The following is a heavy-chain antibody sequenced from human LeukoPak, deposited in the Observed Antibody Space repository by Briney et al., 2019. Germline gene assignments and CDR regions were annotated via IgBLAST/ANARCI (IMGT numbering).Heavy chain of an antibody. D-gene: IGHD3-9*01. V-gene: IGHV4-59*08. CDR2: IYHSGST. Sequence: SETLSLTCTVSGGSISSYYWSWIRQPPGKGLEWIGYIYHSGSTNYNPSLKSRVTISVDTSKNQFSLKLSSVTAADTAVYYCARHPYYDILTGYPNWFDPWGQGTLVTVSS. CDR1: GGSISSYY. CDR3: ARHPYYDILTGYPNWFDP. J-gene: IGHJ5*02.